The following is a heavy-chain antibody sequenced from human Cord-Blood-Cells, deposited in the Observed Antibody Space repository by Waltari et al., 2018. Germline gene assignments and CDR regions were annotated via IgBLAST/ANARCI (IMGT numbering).Heavy chain of an antibody. CDR3: AKPGYSSSPTDAFDI. CDR1: GYSFTSYW. D-gene: IGHD6-13*01. J-gene: IGHJ3*02. Sequence: EVQLVQSGAEVKQHGESLKISCKGSGYSFTSYWIGWVRQMPGKGLEWMGIIYPGDSDTRYSPSFQGQVTISADKSISTAYLQWSSLKASDTAMYYCAKPGYSSSPTDAFDIWGQGTMVTVSS. CDR2: IYPGDSDT. V-gene: IGHV5-51*01.